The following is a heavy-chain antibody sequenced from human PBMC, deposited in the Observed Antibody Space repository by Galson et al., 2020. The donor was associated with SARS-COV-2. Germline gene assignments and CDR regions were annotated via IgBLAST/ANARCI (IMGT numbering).Heavy chain of an antibody. J-gene: IGHJ2*01. CDR2: FDPEDGET. Sequence: ASVKVSCKVSGYTLTELFMHWVRQAPGKGLEWMGGFDPEDGETIYAQKFQGRVTMTEDTSTDTAYMELSSLRSEDTAVYYCATYLRHYYDSSGYYWNWYFDLWGRGTLVTVSS. CDR1: GYTLTELF. D-gene: IGHD3-22*01. V-gene: IGHV1-24*01. CDR3: ATYLRHYYDSSGYYWNWYFDL.